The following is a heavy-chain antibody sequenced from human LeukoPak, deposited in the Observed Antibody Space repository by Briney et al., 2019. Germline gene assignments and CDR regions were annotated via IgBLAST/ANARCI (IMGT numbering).Heavy chain of an antibody. CDR3: ARLSGGGFDY. J-gene: IGHJ4*02. D-gene: IGHD3-10*01. Sequence: GASVTVSCKASGGTFSSYAISWVRQAPGQGLEWMGRIIPILGIANYAQKFQGRVTITADKSTSTAYMELSSLRSEDTAVYYCARLSGGGFDYWGQGTLVTVSS. CDR2: IIPILGIA. CDR1: GGTFSSYA. V-gene: IGHV1-69*04.